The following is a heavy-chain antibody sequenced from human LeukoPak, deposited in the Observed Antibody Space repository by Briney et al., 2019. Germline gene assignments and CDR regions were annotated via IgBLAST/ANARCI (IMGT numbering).Heavy chain of an antibody. CDR3: AKDTYTALVHAFDI. D-gene: IGHD5-18*01. J-gene: IGHJ3*02. CDR2: ISGSGDST. CDR1: GFTFSTYA. Sequence: GGSLRLSCAASGFTFSTYAMSWVRQAPGKGLEWVSAISGSGDSTWYADSVKGRFIISRDNSKNTLYLHMNSLRAEDTAVYYCAKDTYTALVHAFDIWGQGTMVTVSS. V-gene: IGHV3-23*01.